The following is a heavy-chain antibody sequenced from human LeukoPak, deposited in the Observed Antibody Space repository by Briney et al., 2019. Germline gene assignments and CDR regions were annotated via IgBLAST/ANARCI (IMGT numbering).Heavy chain of an antibody. Sequence: GESLKISCKASGYSFTTYWIGWVRQMPGKGLEWMXIIYPDDSDTKYSPSFQGQVTISADKSISTAYLQWSSLKASDTAMYYCARLPAQSGELSDYWGQGTLVTVSS. D-gene: IGHD1-7*01. J-gene: IGHJ4*02. CDR1: GYSFTTYW. V-gene: IGHV5-51*01. CDR3: ARLPAQSGELSDY. CDR2: IYPDDSDT.